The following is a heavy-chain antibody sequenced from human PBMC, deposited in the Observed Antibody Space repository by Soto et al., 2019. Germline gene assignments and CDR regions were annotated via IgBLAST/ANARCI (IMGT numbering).Heavy chain of an antibody. V-gene: IGHV1-3*01. J-gene: IGHJ4*02. CDR3: ARQPCSGGTCFDY. CDR2: INAGNGNT. Sequence: QVQLVQSGAEVKKPGASVKVSCKASGYTFTSYAMHWVRQAPGQRLEWMGWINAGNGNTKYSQKFQGRVTITRDTSASTAYMELSSLRSEDTAVYYCARQPCSGGTCFDYWGQGTLVTVSS. CDR1: GYTFTSYA. D-gene: IGHD2-15*01.